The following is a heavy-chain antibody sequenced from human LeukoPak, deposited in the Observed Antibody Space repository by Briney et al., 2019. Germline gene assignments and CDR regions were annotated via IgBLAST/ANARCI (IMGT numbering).Heavy chain of an antibody. J-gene: IGHJ4*02. CDR2: INTNTGNP. Sequence: ASVKVSCKAYAYSFTTYGMNWVRQAPGQGLEWMGWINTNTGNPTYAQGFTGRFVFSLDTSVSTAYLQIRSLKAEDTAMYYCAREGEPLPLDYWGQGTLVTVSS. CDR1: AYSFTTYG. CDR3: AREGEPLPLDY. V-gene: IGHV7-4-1*01. D-gene: IGHD2-21*01.